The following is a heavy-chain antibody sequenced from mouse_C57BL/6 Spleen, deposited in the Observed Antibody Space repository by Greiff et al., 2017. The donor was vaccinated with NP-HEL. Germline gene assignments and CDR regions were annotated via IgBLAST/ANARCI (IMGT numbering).Heavy chain of an antibody. CDR2: IHPNSGST. CDR3: AREGLDWFAY. CDR1: GYTFTSYW. Sequence: VQLQQPGAELVKPGASVKLSCKASGYTFTSYWMHWVKQRPGQGLEWIRMIHPNSGSTNYNEKFKSKATLTVDKSSSTAYMQLSSLTSEDSAVYYCAREGLDWFAYWGQGTLVTVSA. D-gene: IGHD3-3*01. V-gene: IGHV1-64*01. J-gene: IGHJ3*01.